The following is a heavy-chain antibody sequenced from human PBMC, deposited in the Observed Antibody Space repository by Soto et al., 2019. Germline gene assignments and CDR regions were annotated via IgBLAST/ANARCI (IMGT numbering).Heavy chain of an antibody. CDR2: INQDGREK. D-gene: IGHD2-15*01. J-gene: IGHJ4*02. Sequence: EVHLVESGGDLVQPGGSLRLSCAASGFTFRNHWMTWVRQAPGKGLEWVANINQDGREKHYVDSVKGRFTISRDNAKNLLDLQVNSLRAEDTAVYYCASRRDCRGGNCYGSPDYWGQGTLVTVSS. CDR1: GFTFRNHW. V-gene: IGHV3-7*01. CDR3: ASRRDCRGGNCYGSPDY.